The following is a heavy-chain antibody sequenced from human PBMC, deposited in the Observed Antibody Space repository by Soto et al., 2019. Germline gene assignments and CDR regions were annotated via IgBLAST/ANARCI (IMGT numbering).Heavy chain of an antibody. CDR1: GGSISSGGYY. CDR3: ARDRSPVDMGQLDYYGMDV. V-gene: IGHV4-31*03. Sequence: QVQLQESGPGLVKPSQTLSLTCTVSGGSISSGGYYWSWIRQHPGKGLEWIGYIYYSGSTYYNPPLKSRVTISVDTSKNQFSLKLSSVTAADTAVYYCARDRSPVDMGQLDYYGMDVWGQGTTVTVSS. CDR2: IYYSGST. J-gene: IGHJ6*02. D-gene: IGHD6-13*01.